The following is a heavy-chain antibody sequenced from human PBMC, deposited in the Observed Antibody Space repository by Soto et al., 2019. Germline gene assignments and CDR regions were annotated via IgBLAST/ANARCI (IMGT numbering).Heavy chain of an antibody. V-gene: IGHV1-18*04. CDR1: GYTFTDYH. D-gene: IGHD1-26*01. CDR2: ISGYNGNT. Sequence: ASVKVSCKTSGYTFTDYHIHWVRQAPGQGLEWMGWISGYNGNTKYAQKLQGRVTMTTDTSTSTAYMELRSLRSDDTAVYYCARDLGGQIVDYWGQGTLVTSPQ. CDR3: ARDLGGQIVDY. J-gene: IGHJ4*02.